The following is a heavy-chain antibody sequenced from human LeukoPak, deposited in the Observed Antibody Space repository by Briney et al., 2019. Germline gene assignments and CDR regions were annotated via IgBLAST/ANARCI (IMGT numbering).Heavy chain of an antibody. CDR2: INPNSGGT. J-gene: IGHJ3*02. D-gene: IGHD3-22*01. V-gene: IGHV1-2*02. Sequence: GASVKDSCKASGYTFTGHYMHWVRQAPGQGLEWMGWINPNSGGTNYAQKFQGRVTMARDTSISTAYMELSRLRSDDTAVYYCARDLEYYYDSSGSSDAFDIWGQGTMVTVSS. CDR1: GYTFTGHY. CDR3: ARDLEYYYDSSGSSDAFDI.